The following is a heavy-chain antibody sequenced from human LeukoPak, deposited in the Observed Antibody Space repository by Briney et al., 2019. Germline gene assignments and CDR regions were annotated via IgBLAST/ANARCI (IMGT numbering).Heavy chain of an antibody. J-gene: IGHJ4*02. D-gene: IGHD3-3*02. CDR1: GFTFSSYS. CDR2: ISSSSTI. Sequence: GGSLRLSCAASGFTFSSYSMNWVRQAPGKGLEWVSYISSSSTIYYADSVKGRFTISRDNDKNSLYLQMNSLRAEDTAVYYCARLAYWGQGTLVTVSS. V-gene: IGHV3-48*01. CDR3: ARLAY.